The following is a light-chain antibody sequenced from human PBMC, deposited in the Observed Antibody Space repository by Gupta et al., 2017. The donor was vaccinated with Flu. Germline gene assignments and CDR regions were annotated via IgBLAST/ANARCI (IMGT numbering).Light chain of an antibody. V-gene: IGLV2-14*03. Sequence: QSALTQPASVSGSPGQSITISCTGTSSDVGGYNCVSWYQQHPGKAPKLIIFEVSNRPSGVSNRFSGSKSGNTASLTISGLQTEDEADYYCSSCTSITTWVFGGGTKLTVL. CDR2: EVS. CDR3: SSCTSITTWV. J-gene: IGLJ3*02. CDR1: SSDVGGYNC.